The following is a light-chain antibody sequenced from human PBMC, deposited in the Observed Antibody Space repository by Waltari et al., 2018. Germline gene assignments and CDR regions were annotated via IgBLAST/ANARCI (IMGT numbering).Light chain of an antibody. V-gene: IGLV4-69*01. CDR3: QTWGNDIHIV. CDR1: SGRTTYV. J-gene: IGLJ2*01. CDR2: LNSDGSH. Sequence: QPLLTQSPSASASLGASVNLTCTLTSGRTTYVIAWHQQQPDKAPRFLMKLNSDGSHIKGDGIPDRFSGSSSGAERYLTISSLQSEDEADYYCQTWGNDIHIVFGGGTKLTVL.